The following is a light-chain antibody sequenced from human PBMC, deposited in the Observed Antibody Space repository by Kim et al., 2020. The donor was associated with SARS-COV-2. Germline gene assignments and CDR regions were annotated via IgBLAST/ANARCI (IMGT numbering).Light chain of an antibody. Sequence: LGQTVRITCRGDSLRSYYASWYQQKPGQAPLPVMFDKDNRPSGIPDRFSGSSSGDTASLTITGAQAEDEADYYCNSRDSSGDHFVFGPGTKVTVL. CDR1: SLRSYY. CDR3: NSRDSSGDHFV. CDR2: DKD. J-gene: IGLJ1*01. V-gene: IGLV3-19*01.